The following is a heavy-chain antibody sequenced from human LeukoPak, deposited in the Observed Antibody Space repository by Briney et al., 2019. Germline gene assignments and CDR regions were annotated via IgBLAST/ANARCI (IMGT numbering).Heavy chain of an antibody. D-gene: IGHD6-19*01. Sequence: GGTLRLSCAGSGFIFNNYAMHWVRQPPGKGLEWVSGISWNSGSIDYADSVKGRFTISRDNAKNSLYLQMNSLRVEDTAFYYCAKDNRRHYTSGPNPDSLHWGQGALVTVSS. V-gene: IGHV3-9*01. CDR2: ISWNSGSI. J-gene: IGHJ4*02. CDR3: AKDNRRHYTSGPNPDSLH. CDR1: GFIFNNYA.